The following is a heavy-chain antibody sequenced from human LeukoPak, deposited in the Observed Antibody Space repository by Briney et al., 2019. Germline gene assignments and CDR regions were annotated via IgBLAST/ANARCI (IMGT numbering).Heavy chain of an antibody. Sequence: ASVKVSCKTSGYFFPSYGISWVRQAPGQGLEWIGWITPSNGNTHYAQNFQGRVTVTTDTSTSTVYMELGSLRSDDTAVYYCARGIYCSGGSCDDYWGQGTLVTVSS. CDR3: ARGIYCSGGSCDDY. CDR2: ITPSNGNT. CDR1: GYFFPSYG. D-gene: IGHD2-15*01. J-gene: IGHJ4*02. V-gene: IGHV1-18*01.